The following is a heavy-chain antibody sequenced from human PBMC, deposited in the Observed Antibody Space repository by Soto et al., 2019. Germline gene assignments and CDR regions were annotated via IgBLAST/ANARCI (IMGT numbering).Heavy chain of an antibody. V-gene: IGHV1-46*03. Sequence: QVQLVQSGAEVKKPRASVKVSCKASGDTFTNYYIHWVRQAPGQGLEWMGIIDPSDSTTTYAQKSQGSITXXRDTSTTPVYMELSSLRSEDTAVYYRSRATADFGQLFRFDYWGQGTLVTVSS. CDR2: IDPSDSTT. J-gene: IGHJ4*02. CDR1: GDTFTNYY. D-gene: IGHD3-10*01. CDR3: SRATADFGQLFRFDY.